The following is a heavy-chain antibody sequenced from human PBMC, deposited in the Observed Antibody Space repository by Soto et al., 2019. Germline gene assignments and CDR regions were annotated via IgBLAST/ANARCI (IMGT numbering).Heavy chain of an antibody. V-gene: IGHV3-23*01. J-gene: IGHJ5*01. CDR2: ISGSGGNT. Sequence: PVGSLRLSCAASGFTFGTYAMNWVRQAPGKGLEWVSGISGSGGNTYYTDSVKGRFTISRDNSKNTLYLQMNSLRADDTAVYYCAKDRSVDTRDWFDPRGQGTLVTVSS. D-gene: IGHD5-18*01. CDR3: AKDRSVDTRDWFDP. CDR1: GFTFGTYA.